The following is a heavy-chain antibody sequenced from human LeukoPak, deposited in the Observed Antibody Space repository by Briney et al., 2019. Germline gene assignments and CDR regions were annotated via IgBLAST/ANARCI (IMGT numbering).Heavy chain of an antibody. J-gene: IGHJ5*02. CDR3: ARGHYQLS. D-gene: IGHD2-2*01. V-gene: IGHV3-7*01. CDR1: GFTFSSYW. Sequence: GGSLRLSCAVSGFTFSSYWMSWVRQAPGKGLEWVASIKEEGSEKHYVDSVKGGFTISRDNAKNSLYLQMNSLRAEDTAVYYCARGHYQLSWGQGILVTVSS. CDR2: IKEEGSEK.